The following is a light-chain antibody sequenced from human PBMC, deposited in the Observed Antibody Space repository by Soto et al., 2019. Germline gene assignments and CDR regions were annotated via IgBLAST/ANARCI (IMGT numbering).Light chain of an antibody. V-gene: IGLV4-69*01. CDR1: SGHSSYA. J-gene: IGLJ3*02. Sequence: QPVLTQSPSASASLGASVKLTCTLSSGHSSYAIAWHQQQPEKGPRYLMKLNSGGSHSKGDGIPDRFSGSSSGAERYLTISSLQSEDEADYYCQTWGTGIPVFGGGTKVTVL. CDR2: LNSGGSH. CDR3: QTWGTGIPV.